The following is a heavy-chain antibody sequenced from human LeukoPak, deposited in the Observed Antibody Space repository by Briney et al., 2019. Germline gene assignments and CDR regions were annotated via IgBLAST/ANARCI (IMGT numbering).Heavy chain of an antibody. J-gene: IGHJ5*02. CDR3: ASQVVAASRRTNWFDP. Sequence: ASVKVSCKASGSSFTGYYMHWVRQAPGQGLEWMGWINPNSGGTKYPQKFQGRVTMTRDTSISTAYMELSRLTSDDTAVYYCASQVVAASRRTNWFDPWGQGTLVTVSS. CDR2: INPNSGGT. D-gene: IGHD2-15*01. V-gene: IGHV1-2*02. CDR1: GSSFTGYY.